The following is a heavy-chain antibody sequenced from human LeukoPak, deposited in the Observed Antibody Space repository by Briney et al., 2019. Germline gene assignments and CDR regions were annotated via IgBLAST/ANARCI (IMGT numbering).Heavy chain of an antibody. CDR1: GFTFRVSW. V-gene: IGHV3-7*01. CDR2: IKEDGSVK. CDR3: TRDRGYNSLDY. Sequence: GGSLRLSCAASGFTFRVSWMTWVRQAPGKGPEWVANIKEDGSVKNYVDSVRGRFTGSRDNAKNSLYLQMNRLRAEDTAVYFCTRDRGYNSLDYWGQGTLVTVPS. D-gene: IGHD6-19*01. J-gene: IGHJ4*02.